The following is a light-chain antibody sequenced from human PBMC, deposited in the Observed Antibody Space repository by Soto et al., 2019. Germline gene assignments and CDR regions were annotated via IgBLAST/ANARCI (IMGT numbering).Light chain of an antibody. V-gene: IGLV2-8*01. J-gene: IGLJ3*02. CDR3: TSYAGSNIWV. CDR1: SSDVGAYKY. Sequence: QSALTQPPSASGSPGQSVTISCTGTSSDVGAYKYVSWYQQYPGKAPKLMIYEVSKQPSGVPDRFSGSKSGNTASLTVSGLQAEDEADYYCTSYAGSNIWVFGGGTKLTV. CDR2: EVS.